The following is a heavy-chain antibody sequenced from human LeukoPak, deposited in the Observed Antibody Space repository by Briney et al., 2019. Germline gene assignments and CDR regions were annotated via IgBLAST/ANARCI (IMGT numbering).Heavy chain of an antibody. V-gene: IGHV3-7*01. CDR2: IKQDGTEK. CDR3: ARDGWYYYDSSGYYIPNYYYYGMDV. J-gene: IGHJ6*02. D-gene: IGHD3-22*01. CDR1: GFTFSNYW. Sequence: GGSLRLSCAASGFTFSNYWMSWVRQAPGKGLECVANIKQDGTEKSYVDSVKGRFIISRDNGKNSLYLQMNSLRAEDTAVYYCARDGWYYYDSSGYYIPNYYYYGMDVWGQGTTVTVSS.